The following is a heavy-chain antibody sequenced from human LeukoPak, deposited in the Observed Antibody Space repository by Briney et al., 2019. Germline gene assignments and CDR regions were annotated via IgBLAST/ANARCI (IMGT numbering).Heavy chain of an antibody. D-gene: IGHD3-10*01. CDR2: ISWNSGSI. J-gene: IGHJ4*02. Sequence: GGPLRLSCAASGFTFDDYAMQWVRPAPGKGLEWASGISWNSGSIGHAHSVKGRFTISRDNAKNSLYLQMSSLRAEDTALYYCGKDAASGGALDYWGQGTLVTVSS. CDR1: GFTFDDYA. CDR3: GKDAASGGALDY. V-gene: IGHV3-9*01.